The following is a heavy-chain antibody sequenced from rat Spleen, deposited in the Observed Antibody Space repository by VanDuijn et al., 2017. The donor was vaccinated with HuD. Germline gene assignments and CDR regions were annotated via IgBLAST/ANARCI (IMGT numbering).Heavy chain of an antibody. J-gene: IGHJ3*01. CDR1: GFTFSTFP. CDR3: VRQDTSGYSNWFAY. Sequence: EVQLVESGGGLVQPGRSLKLSCTASGFTFSTFPMVWVRQAPKKGLEWVATISSDGRRNYYRDSVKGRFTISRDNAKSSLYLQMDSLRSEDTATYYCVRQDTSGYSNWFAYWGQGTLVTVSS. V-gene: IGHV5-7*01. CDR2: ISSDGRRN. D-gene: IGHD4-3*01.